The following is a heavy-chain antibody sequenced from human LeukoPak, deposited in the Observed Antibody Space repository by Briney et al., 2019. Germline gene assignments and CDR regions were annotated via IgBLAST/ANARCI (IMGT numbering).Heavy chain of an antibody. D-gene: IGHD1-7*01. CDR1: GFTFSSYA. CDR3: ARELSPYNWNYGFDY. CDR2: ISYDGSNR. Sequence: GGSLRLSCAASGFTFSSYAMHWVRQAPGKGLEWVAVISYDGSNRYYADSVKGRFTISRDNSKNTLYLQMNSLRAEDTAVYYCARELSPYNWNYGFDYWGQGTLVTVSS. J-gene: IGHJ4*02. V-gene: IGHV3-30*01.